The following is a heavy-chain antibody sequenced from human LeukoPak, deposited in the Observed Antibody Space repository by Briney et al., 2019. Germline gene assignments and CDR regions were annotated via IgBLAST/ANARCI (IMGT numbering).Heavy chain of an antibody. CDR2: IYSGGGT. CDR1: GFSVSNSY. CDR3: ARDSSGPAF. D-gene: IGHD3-22*01. J-gene: IGHJ4*02. Sequence: GGSLRLSCAASGFSVSNSYMSWVRQAPGKGLDWVSVIYSGGGTFHSDSVKGRFTVSGDYSKNTLYLQMNNLRADNTAVYYCARDSSGPAFWGQGTLVTVSS. V-gene: IGHV3-53*01.